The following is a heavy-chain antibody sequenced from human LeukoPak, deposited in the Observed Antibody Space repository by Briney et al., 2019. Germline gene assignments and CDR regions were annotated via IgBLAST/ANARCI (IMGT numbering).Heavy chain of an antibody. V-gene: IGHV3-21*01. J-gene: IGHJ4*02. CDR3: ARGEEMAQLFDY. D-gene: IGHD5-24*01. CDR2: ISSSSSYI. Sequence: PGRSLRLSCAASGFTFSIYSMNWVRQAPGKGLEWVSSISSSSSYINYADSVKGRFTISRDNAKNSLYLQMNSLRAEDTAVYYCARGEEMAQLFDYWGQGTLVTVSS. CDR1: GFTFSIYS.